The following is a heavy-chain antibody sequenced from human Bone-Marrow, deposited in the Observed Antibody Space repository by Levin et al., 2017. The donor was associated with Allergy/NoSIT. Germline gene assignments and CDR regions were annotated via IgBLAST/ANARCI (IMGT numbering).Heavy chain of an antibody. CDR2: INRDGGDG. D-gene: IGHD2-8*01. Sequence: PGGSLRLSCASSRFTFSGYWMAWVRQAPGKGLEWVANINRDGGDGYYVDSVKGRFTISRDNARNSLDLQMNSLRVEDTAVYYCARNGAWSFEFWGQGTLVTVSS. V-gene: IGHV3-7*02. J-gene: IGHJ4*02. CDR3: ARNGAWSFEF. CDR1: RFTFSGYW.